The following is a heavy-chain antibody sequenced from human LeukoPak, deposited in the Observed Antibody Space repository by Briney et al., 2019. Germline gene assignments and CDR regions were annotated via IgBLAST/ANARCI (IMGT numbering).Heavy chain of an antibody. J-gene: IGHJ4*02. Sequence: SETLSLTCTVSGGSINSYYWGWIRQPPGKGLEWIGSLYFSGSTYYSSSLKSRVTISLDNSRNQFSLKVASVTAADTAVYYCARGDYDSSGTPYYFDYWGQGTLVTVSS. D-gene: IGHD3-22*01. CDR1: GGSINSYY. CDR2: LYFSGST. V-gene: IGHV4-39*07. CDR3: ARGDYDSSGTPYYFDY.